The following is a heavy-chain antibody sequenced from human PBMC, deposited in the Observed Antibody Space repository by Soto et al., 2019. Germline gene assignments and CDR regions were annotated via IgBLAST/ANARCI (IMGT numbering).Heavy chain of an antibody. CDR3: AKDLGSGWFHYTWFDP. Sequence: ELQLLESGGGLVQPGGSLRLSCAASGFTFSGYAMSWVRQAPGKGLECVSAIGTSDDIYYADSVKGRFTISRDNSKNTLYLQMNSLRAEDTALYYCAKDLGSGWFHYTWFDPWGQGTLVTVSS. D-gene: IGHD6-13*01. CDR2: IGTSDDI. V-gene: IGHV3-23*01. J-gene: IGHJ5*02. CDR1: GFTFSGYA.